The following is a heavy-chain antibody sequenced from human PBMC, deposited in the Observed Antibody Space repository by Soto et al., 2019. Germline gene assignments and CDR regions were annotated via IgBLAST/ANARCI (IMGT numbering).Heavy chain of an antibody. J-gene: IGHJ4*02. CDR2: ISAYNGNT. Sequence: ASVKVSCKASGYTFTSYGISWVRQAPGQGLEWMGWISAYNGNTNYAQKLQGRVTMTTDTSTSTAYMELRSLRSDDTAVYYCARDKKKYPPLAPFTYWGQGTLFTSSS. CDR1: GYTFTSYG. V-gene: IGHV1-18*01. CDR3: ARDKKKYPPLAPFTY. D-gene: IGHD2-2*02.